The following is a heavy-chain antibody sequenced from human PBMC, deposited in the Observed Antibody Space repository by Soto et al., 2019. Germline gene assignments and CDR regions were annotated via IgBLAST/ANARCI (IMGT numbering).Heavy chain of an antibody. Sequence: QVQLRESGPGLVKPSETLSLTCTVSGGSITSFYWSWVRQPPGKGLEWIGYIDYNGNTNYNPSLKSRVTRSVDTSKNQFSLNMSSVTAADTAVYYCTRGSSGWFPRPLDYWGQGTLVTVSS. J-gene: IGHJ4*02. V-gene: IGHV4-59*01. CDR2: IDYNGNT. CDR1: GGSITSFY. CDR3: TRGSSGWFPRPLDY. D-gene: IGHD6-19*01.